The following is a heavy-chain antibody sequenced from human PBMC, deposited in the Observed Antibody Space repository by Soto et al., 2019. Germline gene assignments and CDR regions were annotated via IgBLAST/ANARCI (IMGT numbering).Heavy chain of an antibody. CDR3: AKDLGGSSRLGIEY. CDR1: GFTFSRYA. V-gene: IGHV3-23*01. J-gene: IGHJ4*02. Sequence: QPGGSLRLSCAASGFTFSRYAMSWVRQAPGKGLEWVSAISGSGGSTYYADSVKGRFTISRDNSKNTLYLQMNSLRAEDPAVYYFAKDLGGSSRLGIEYWGQGTLVTVSS. D-gene: IGHD6-13*01. CDR2: ISGSGGST.